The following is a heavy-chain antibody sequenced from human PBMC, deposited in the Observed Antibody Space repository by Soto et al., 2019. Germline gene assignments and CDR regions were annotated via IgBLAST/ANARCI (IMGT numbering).Heavy chain of an antibody. CDR1: GFTFSSYS. CDR3: ARVITIFGVVKGGFDY. CDR2: ISYDGSNK. V-gene: IGHV3-30*03. D-gene: IGHD3-3*01. J-gene: IGHJ4*02. Sequence: VQLVESGGGLVQPGGSLRLSCAASGFTFSSYSMNWVRQAPGKGLEGVAVISYDGSNKYYADSVKGRFTISRDNSKNTLYLQMNSLRAEDTAVYYCARVITIFGVVKGGFDYWGQGTLVTVSS.